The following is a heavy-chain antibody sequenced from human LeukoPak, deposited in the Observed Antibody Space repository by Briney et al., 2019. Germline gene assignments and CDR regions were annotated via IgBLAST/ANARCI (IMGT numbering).Heavy chain of an antibody. V-gene: IGHV3-30*02. Sequence: GGSLRLSCAASGFPFSSYGMHWVRQAPGKGLEWVAFIRYDGSNKYYADSVKGRFTISRDNSKNTLYLQMNSLRAEDTAVYYCAKILSDIVVVPAASWGQGTLVTVSS. CDR3: AKILSDIVVVPAAS. J-gene: IGHJ4*02. CDR1: GFPFSSYG. D-gene: IGHD2-2*01. CDR2: IRYDGSNK.